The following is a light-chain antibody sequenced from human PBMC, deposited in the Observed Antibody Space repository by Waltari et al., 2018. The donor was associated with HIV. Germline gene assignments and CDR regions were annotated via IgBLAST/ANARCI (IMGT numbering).Light chain of an antibody. CDR1: GAHLGSYNS. CDR3: ASYTAKDTVL. CDR2: DVD. V-gene: IGLV2-14*03. Sequence: SDVTQPASVSGFPGQSITVSCTGAGAHLGSYNSISWYQQKPGKVPKLLLYDVDRRASGVSSRFSGSKSGNTASLTISGLHLDDEGVYYCASYTAKDTVLFGGGTTVTVL. J-gene: IGLJ2*01.